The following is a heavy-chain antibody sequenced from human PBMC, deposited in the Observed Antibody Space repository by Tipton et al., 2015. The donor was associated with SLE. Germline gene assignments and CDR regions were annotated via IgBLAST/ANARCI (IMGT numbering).Heavy chain of an antibody. Sequence: SLRLSCAASGFTLSSHGMHWVRQAPGEGLEWVAFLRYDGSDKKYADSVKGRFTVSRDKSKNTLSLEMNSLRAEDTAVYYCARDRWAGTVTTPYYGMDVWGQGTTVTVSS. D-gene: IGHD4-17*01. V-gene: IGHV3-30*02. CDR3: ARDRWAGTVTTPYYGMDV. CDR1: GFTLSSHG. J-gene: IGHJ6*02. CDR2: LRYDGSDK.